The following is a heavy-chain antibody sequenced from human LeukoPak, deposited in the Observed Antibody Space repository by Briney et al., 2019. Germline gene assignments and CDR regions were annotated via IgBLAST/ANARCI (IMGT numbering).Heavy chain of an antibody. CDR2: IRYDGSHK. J-gene: IGHJ4*02. Sequence: GVSLRLCCAASGFTFRSYGMHWVRQARGKGLEWVAFIRYDGSHKYYADSVKGRFTISRDNSKNTLYLQMNSLRAEDTAVYYCAKDYYYGSGSYYDYWGQGTLVTVSS. CDR1: GFTFRSYG. V-gene: IGHV3-30*02. D-gene: IGHD3-10*01. CDR3: AKDYYYGSGSYYDY.